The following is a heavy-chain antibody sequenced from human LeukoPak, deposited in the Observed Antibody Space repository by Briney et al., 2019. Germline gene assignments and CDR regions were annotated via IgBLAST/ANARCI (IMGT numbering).Heavy chain of an antibody. J-gene: IGHJ6*02. D-gene: IGHD6-13*01. Sequence: SVTVSCKASGGTFSSYAISWVRQAPAQALEWMGGIIPIFGTANYAQKFQGRVTITADESTSTAYMELSSLRSEDTAVYYCARDSSSWYENGPDYYYGMDVWGQGTTVTVSS. V-gene: IGHV1-69*13. CDR3: ARDSSSWYENGPDYYYGMDV. CDR2: IIPIFGTA. CDR1: GGTFSSYA.